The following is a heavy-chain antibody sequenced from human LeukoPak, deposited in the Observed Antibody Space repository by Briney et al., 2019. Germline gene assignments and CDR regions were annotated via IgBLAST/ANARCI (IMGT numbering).Heavy chain of an antibody. CDR1: GYTFTGYY. Sequence: ASVKVSCKASGYTFTGYYKHWVRQAPGQGLEWMGWINPNSGGTNYAQKFQGRVTMTRDTSTSTVYMELSSLRSEDTAVYYCARDGIAVAHAEYFQHWGQGTLVTVSS. D-gene: IGHD6-19*01. J-gene: IGHJ1*01. V-gene: IGHV1-2*02. CDR2: INPNSGGT. CDR3: ARDGIAVAHAEYFQH.